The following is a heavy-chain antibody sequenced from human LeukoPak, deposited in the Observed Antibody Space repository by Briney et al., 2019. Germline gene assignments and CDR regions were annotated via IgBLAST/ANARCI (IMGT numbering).Heavy chain of an antibody. V-gene: IGHV1-2*02. CDR3: VRDAIAAAGTGG. J-gene: IGHJ4*02. CDR2: INPNSGGT. CDR1: GYTFTGYY. D-gene: IGHD6-13*01. Sequence: ASVKVSCKASGYTFTGYYMHWVRQAPGQGLDWMGWINPNSGGTDYSQKFQGRVTMTRDTSISTAYMELSSLRSDDRAVYYCVRDAIAAAGTGGWGQGTLVTVSS.